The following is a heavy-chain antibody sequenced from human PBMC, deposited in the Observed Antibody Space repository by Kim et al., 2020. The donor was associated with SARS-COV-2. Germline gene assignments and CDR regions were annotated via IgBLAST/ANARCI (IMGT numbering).Heavy chain of an antibody. V-gene: IGHV1-2*04. CDR3: ARAVPYNYYYYGMDV. CDR2: INPNSGGT. CDR1: GYTFTGYY. J-gene: IGHJ6*02. Sequence: ASVKVSCKASGYTFTGYYMHWVRQAPGQGLEWMGWINPNSGGTNYAQKFQGWVTMTRDTSISTAYMELSRLRSDDTAVYYCARAVPYNYYYYGMDVWGQGTTVTVSS.